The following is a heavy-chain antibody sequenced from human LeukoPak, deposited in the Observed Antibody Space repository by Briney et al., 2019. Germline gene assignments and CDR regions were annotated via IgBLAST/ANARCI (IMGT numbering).Heavy chain of an antibody. CDR2: IYYSGST. CDR1: GGSISSSSYY. Sequence: KPSETLSLTCTVSGGSISSSSYYWGWIRQPPGKGLEWIGSIYYSGSTNYNPSLKSRVTISVDTSKNQFSLKLSSVTAADTAVYYCAREKMATIWAGRIDYWGQGTLVTVSS. D-gene: IGHD5-24*01. J-gene: IGHJ4*02. CDR3: AREKMATIWAGRIDY. V-gene: IGHV4-39*07.